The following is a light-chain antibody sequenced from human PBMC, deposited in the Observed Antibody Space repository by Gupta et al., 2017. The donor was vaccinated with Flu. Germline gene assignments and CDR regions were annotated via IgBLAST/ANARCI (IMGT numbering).Light chain of an antibody. CDR2: EVN. J-gene: IGLJ1*01. CDR1: SRDIVGNNY. V-gene: IGLV2-8*01. CDR3: CSYGINDV. Sequence: QSALTQPPSASGYPGQSVAISCTGTSRDIVGNNYVSWYQQHQGKAPKLMIYEVNKRPSGVPYRFSGAKYGNTESLTVSGLQAEDESYYYSCSYGINDVFGSGTKLTVL.